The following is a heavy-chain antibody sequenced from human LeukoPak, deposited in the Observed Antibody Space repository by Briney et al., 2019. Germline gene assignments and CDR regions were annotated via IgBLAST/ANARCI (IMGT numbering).Heavy chain of an antibody. CDR1: GGSFSGYH. D-gene: IGHD6-13*01. CDR3: ARGPTGSSWYGRPFDY. V-gene: IGHV4-34*01. Sequence: SETLSLTCAVYGGSFSGYHWSWIRQPPGKGLEWIGEINHSGSTNYNPSLKSRVTISVDTSKNQFSLKLSSVTAADTAVYYCARGPTGSSWYGRPFDYWGQGTLVTVSS. CDR2: INHSGST. J-gene: IGHJ4*02.